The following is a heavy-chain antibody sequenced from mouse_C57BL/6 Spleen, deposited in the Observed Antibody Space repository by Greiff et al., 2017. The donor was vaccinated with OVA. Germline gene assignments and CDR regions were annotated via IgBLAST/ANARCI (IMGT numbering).Heavy chain of an antibody. D-gene: IGHD2-3*01. J-gene: IGHJ2*01. CDR2: IDPENGDT. CDR3: TFYDGYLGDFDY. CDR1: GFNIKDDY. Sequence: EVMLVESGAELVRPGASVKLSCTASGFNIKDDYMHWVKQRPEQGLEWIGWIDPENGDTEYASKVQGKGTITSDTSSNTAYLQLSSLTSEDTAVYYCTFYDGYLGDFDYWGQGTTLTVSS. V-gene: IGHV14-4*01.